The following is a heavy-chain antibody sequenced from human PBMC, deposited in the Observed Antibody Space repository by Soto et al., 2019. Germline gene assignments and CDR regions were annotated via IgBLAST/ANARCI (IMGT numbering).Heavy chain of an antibody. V-gene: IGHV1-2*02. CDR2: INPNSGGT. CDR3: AGGGFGSSSWYDY. J-gene: IGHJ4*02. D-gene: IGHD6-13*01. Sequence: ASVKVSCKASGYTFTGYYMHWVRHAPGQGLEWMGWINPNSGGTNYAQKFQGRVTMTRDTSISTAYMELSRLRSDDTAVYYCAGGGFGSSSWYDYWGQGTLVTVSS. CDR1: GYTFTGYY.